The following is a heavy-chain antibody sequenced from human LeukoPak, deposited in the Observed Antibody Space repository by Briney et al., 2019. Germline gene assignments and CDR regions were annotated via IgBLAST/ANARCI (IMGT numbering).Heavy chain of an antibody. CDR2: IKNDGTVK. D-gene: IGHD3-10*01. CDR3: AKSFFPGGSSFTFDI. V-gene: IGHV3-7*03. Sequence: GGSLRLSCAASGFTFSYHWMTWVRQAPGKGLEWVANIKNDGTVKNYVDSVKGRFTISRDNAKNSLYLQMNSLRAEDTAVYYCAKSFFPGGSSFTFDIWGQGTLVTVSS. J-gene: IGHJ3*02. CDR1: GFTFSYHW.